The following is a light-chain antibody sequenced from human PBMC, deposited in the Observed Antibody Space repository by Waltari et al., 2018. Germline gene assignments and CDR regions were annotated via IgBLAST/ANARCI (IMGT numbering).Light chain of an antibody. CDR1: GSNIGAGYD. J-gene: IGLJ3*02. CDR2: GST. CDR3: QSYDTSLSVV. V-gene: IGLV1-40*01. Sequence: QSVLTQPPSVSGAPGQKVTISCTGSGSNIGAGYDVHCYQQLPRAAPKLLLYGSTSRPLGVPDRFFGSTSGTSASLAITGLQAEDEGDYYCQSYDTSLSVVFGGGTKLTVL.